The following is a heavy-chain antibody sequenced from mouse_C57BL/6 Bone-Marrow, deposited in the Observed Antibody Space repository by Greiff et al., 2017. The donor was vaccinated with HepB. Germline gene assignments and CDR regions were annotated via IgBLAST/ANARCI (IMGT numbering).Heavy chain of an antibody. CDR3: AREGY. V-gene: IGHV1-59*01. J-gene: IGHJ2*01. Sequence: QVQLQQPGAELVRPGTSVKLSCKASGYTFTSYWMHWVKQRPGQGLEWIGVIDPSDSYTNYNQKFKGKATLTVDTSSSTAYMQLSSLTSEDSAVYYCAREGYWGQGTTLTVSS. CDR2: IDPSDSYT. CDR1: GYTFTSYW.